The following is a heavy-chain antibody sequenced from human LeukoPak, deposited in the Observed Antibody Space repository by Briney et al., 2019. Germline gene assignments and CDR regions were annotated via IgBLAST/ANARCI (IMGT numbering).Heavy chain of an antibody. V-gene: IGHV3-15*07. CDR1: GFTFSSAW. Sequence: KPGGSLRLSCAASGFTFSSAWMNWVRQAPGKGLEWVGRIKSKSDDGTTDYAAPVKGRFIISRDDSKNTLYLQMHSLKTEDTAVYYCSVGWGSTYYFYGMDVWGQGTTVTVSS. CDR3: SVGWGSTYYFYGMDV. D-gene: IGHD3-16*01. CDR2: IKSKSDDGTT. J-gene: IGHJ6*02.